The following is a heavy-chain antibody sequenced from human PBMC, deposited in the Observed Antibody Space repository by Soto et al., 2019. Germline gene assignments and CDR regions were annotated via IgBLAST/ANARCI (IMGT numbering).Heavy chain of an antibody. V-gene: IGHV2-5*02. J-gene: IGHJ4*02. Sequence: QITLKESGPTLVNPTQTLTLTCTFSGFSLRTGGVGVGWIRQPPGKALEWLAVIYWDDDKRYSPSLKSRLTITKDTSKNHVVLTMTNIDPVDTGTYYCAHRLGKYGFWNGGYFDYWGQGTLVTVPS. D-gene: IGHD3-3*01. CDR1: GFSLRTGGVG. CDR3: AHRLGKYGFWNGGYFDY. CDR2: IYWDDDK.